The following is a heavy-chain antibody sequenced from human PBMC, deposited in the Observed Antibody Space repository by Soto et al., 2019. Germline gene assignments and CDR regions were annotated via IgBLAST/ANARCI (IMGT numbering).Heavy chain of an antibody. CDR2: ISDDSSYI. V-gene: IGHV3-21*06. CDR3: ATPYYFNH. J-gene: IGHJ1*01. Sequence: GSLLLAGSASGFMFSAYTMNWVRQAPGKGLEWLSSISDDSSYIDYADSLRGRCTVSRDNARNSLYLQIDSLGVEDTAVYYCATPYYFNHWGPGTLVTVYS. D-gene: IGHD3-16*01. CDR1: GFMFSAYT.